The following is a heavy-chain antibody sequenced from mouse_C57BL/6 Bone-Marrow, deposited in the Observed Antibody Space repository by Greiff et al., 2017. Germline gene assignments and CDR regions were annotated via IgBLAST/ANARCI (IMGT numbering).Heavy chain of an antibody. J-gene: IGHJ3*01. CDR3: ARHSIYYDYDVPLFAY. Sequence: EVQLVESGGDLVKPGGSLKLSCAASGFTFSSYGMSWVRQTPDKRLEWVATISSGGSYTYYPASVKGRFTISRDNAKNTLYLQMSSLKSEDTAMYYCARHSIYYDYDVPLFAYWGQGTLVTVSA. D-gene: IGHD2-4*01. CDR2: ISSGGSYT. CDR1: GFTFSSYG. V-gene: IGHV5-6*01.